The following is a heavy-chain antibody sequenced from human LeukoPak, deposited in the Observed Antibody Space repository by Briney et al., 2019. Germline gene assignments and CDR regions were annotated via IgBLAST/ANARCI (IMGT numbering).Heavy chain of an antibody. CDR2: IYYSGTT. V-gene: IGHV4-30-4*08. CDR3: ARGVFWSGYYGY. Sequence: SETLSLTCTVSGGSISSGNYYWSWIRQAPGKSLEWIGYIYYSGTTSNNPSLESRGTISIDTSKNQFSLKLSSVTAADTAVYYCARGVFWSGYYGYWGQGTLVTVSS. D-gene: IGHD3-3*01. J-gene: IGHJ4*02. CDR1: GGSISSGNYY.